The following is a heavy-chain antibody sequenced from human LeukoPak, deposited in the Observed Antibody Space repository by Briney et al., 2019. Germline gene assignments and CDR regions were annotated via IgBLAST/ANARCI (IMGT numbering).Heavy chain of an antibody. Sequence: ASVKVSCKASGYTFTGYYMHWVRQAPGQGLEWMGWIIPNNGGTNYAQKFQGRVTMTRDTSISTAYMELRRLRYDDTAVHYCARGLRAGALDIWGQGTMVTVSS. J-gene: IGHJ3*02. CDR2: IIPNNGGT. CDR3: ARGLRAGALDI. CDR1: GYTFTGYY. V-gene: IGHV1-2*02. D-gene: IGHD2-2*01.